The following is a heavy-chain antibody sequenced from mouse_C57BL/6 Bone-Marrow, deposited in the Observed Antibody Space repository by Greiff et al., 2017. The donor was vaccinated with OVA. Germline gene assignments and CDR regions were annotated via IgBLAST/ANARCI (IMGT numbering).Heavy chain of an antibody. J-gene: IGHJ2*01. CDR1: GFTFSSYG. V-gene: IGHV5-6*01. CDR2: ISSGGSYT. CDR3: ARRWLLHFDY. Sequence: DVHLVESGGDLVKPGGSLKLSCAASGFTFSSYGMSWVRQTPDKRLEWVATISSGGSYTYYPDSVKGRFTISRDNAKNTLYLQMSSLKSEDTAMYYCARRWLLHFDYWGQGTTLTVSS. D-gene: IGHD2-3*01.